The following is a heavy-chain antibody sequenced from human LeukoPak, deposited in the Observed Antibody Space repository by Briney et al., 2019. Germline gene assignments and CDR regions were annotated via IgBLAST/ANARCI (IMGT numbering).Heavy chain of an antibody. D-gene: IGHD3-10*01. CDR1: GFTFSDAW. CDR2: ISSSSSTI. CDR3: AREGPYYGSGSYRGDV. V-gene: IGHV3-48*02. Sequence: GGSLRLSCAASGFTFSDAWMTWVRQAPGKGLEWVSYISSSSSTIYYADSVKGRFTISRDNAKNSLYLQMNSLRDEDTAVYYCAREGPYYGSGSYRGDVWGQGTTVTVSS. J-gene: IGHJ6*02.